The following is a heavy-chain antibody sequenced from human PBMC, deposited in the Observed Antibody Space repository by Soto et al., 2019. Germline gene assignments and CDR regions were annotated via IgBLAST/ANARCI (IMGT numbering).Heavy chain of an antibody. CDR1: GFTFSSYA. Sequence: GGSLRLSXAASGFTFSSYAMHWVRQAPGKGLEWVAVISYDGSNKYYADSVKGRFTISRDNSKNTLYLQMNSLRAEDTAVYYCARTYYYDSSGYYFPYYYYGMDVWGQGTAVTVSS. J-gene: IGHJ6*02. V-gene: IGHV3-30-3*01. CDR3: ARTYYYDSSGYYFPYYYYGMDV. D-gene: IGHD3-22*01. CDR2: ISYDGSNK.